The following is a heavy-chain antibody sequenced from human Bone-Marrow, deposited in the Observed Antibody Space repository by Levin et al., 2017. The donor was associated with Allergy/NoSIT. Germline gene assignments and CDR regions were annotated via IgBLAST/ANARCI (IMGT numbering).Heavy chain of an antibody. CDR1: GYSFTNHW. V-gene: IGHV5-10-1*01. CDR2: IDPSDSYT. Sequence: KVSCQGSGYSFTNHWITWLRQMPGKPLEWMGRIDPSDSYTFYSPSFQGHVTISADKSISTVYLQWSSLKDSDTATYYCARHYPSVFGTSAFDFCGQGTLVTVSS. J-gene: IGHJ4*02. D-gene: IGHD1/OR15-1a*01. CDR3: ARHYPSVFGTSAFDF.